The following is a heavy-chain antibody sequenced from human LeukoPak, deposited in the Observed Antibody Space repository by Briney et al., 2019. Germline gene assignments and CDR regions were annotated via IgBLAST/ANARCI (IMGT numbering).Heavy chain of an antibody. Sequence: SETLSLTCNVSGGAISNYYWSWIRQPAGKGLEWIGRFSTSGSTNSNPSLKSRVTISVDTSKNQFSLKLSSVTAADTAVYYCARGRITMVRGPRYFDYWGQGTLVTVSS. CDR3: ARGRITMVRGPRYFDY. J-gene: IGHJ4*02. CDR2: FSTSGST. V-gene: IGHV4-4*07. CDR1: GGAISNYY. D-gene: IGHD3-10*01.